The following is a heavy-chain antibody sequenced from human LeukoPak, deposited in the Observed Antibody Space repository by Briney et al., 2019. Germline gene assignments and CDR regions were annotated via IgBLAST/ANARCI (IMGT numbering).Heavy chain of an antibody. CDR3: ARLPQPSDILTAYANSFDY. D-gene: IGHD3-9*01. V-gene: IGHV4-34*01. CDR1: GGSFSGYY. J-gene: IGHJ4*02. CDR2: INHSGST. Sequence: SETLSLTCAVYGGSFSGYYWSWIRQPPGKGLEWLGEINHSGSTNYNPSLKSRVTISVDTSKNQFSLKLSSVTAADTAVYYCARLPQPSDILTAYANSFDYWGQGSLVTGSS.